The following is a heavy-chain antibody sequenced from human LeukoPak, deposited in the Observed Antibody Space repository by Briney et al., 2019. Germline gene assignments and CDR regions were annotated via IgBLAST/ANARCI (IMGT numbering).Heavy chain of an antibody. V-gene: IGHV1-8*01. J-gene: IGHJ4*02. CDR1: GYTSTSYD. CDR3: ARVPDYSNPDDY. CDR2: MNPNSGNT. Sequence: ASVKLSCKASGYTSTSYDINWVRQATGHVLEWMGWMNPNSGNTGHAQKCQGRVSMTRNTSISTAYMELSSLRSEHTAVYYCARVPDYSNPDDYWGQGTLVTVSS. D-gene: IGHD4-11*01.